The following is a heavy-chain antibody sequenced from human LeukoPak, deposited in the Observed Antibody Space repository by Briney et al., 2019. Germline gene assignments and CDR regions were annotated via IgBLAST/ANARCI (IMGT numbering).Heavy chain of an antibody. CDR3: ARRPKVYYYYGMDV. Sequence: SETLSLTCTVSGGSISSSSYYWGWIRQPPGKGLEWIGSIYYSGSTYCNPSLKSRVTISVDTSKNQFSLKLSSVTAADTAVYYCARRPKVYYYYGMDVWGQGTTVTVSS. V-gene: IGHV4-39*01. CDR2: IYYSGST. CDR1: GGSISSSSYY. J-gene: IGHJ6*02.